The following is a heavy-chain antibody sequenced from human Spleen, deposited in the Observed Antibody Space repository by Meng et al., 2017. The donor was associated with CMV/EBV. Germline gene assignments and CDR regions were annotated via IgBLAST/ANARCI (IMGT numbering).Heavy chain of an antibody. CDR2: VSAGGDST. J-gene: IGHJ2*01. CDR3: ANGGAGFDL. V-gene: IGHV3-23*01. CDR1: GVTFAGYA. D-gene: IGHD6-19*01. Sequence: LSGEGSGVTFAGYAMGWVRKGPGKGMEGVAAVSAGGDSTYYADYVRGRVTVSRDNSKNTLYLQMNSMRAEDTAIYYGANGGAGFDLWGRGTLVTVSS.